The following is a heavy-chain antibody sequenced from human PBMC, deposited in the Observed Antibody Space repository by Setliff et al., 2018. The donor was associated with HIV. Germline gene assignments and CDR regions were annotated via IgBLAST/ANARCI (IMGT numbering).Heavy chain of an antibody. J-gene: IGHJ4*02. D-gene: IGHD1-7*01. Sequence: GGSLRLSCAASGFTFSSFAMTWVRQAPGKGLEWVSAISGRGGSTYYADSVKGRFTISRDNSKNTLYLQMNSLRAEDTALYYCAKVRWTANYYFDCWGQGTLVTVSS. V-gene: IGHV3-23*01. CDR3: AKVRWTANYYFDC. CDR1: GFTFSSFA. CDR2: ISGRGGST.